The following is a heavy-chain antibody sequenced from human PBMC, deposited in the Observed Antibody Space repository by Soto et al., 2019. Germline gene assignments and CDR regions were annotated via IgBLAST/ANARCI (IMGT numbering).Heavy chain of an antibody. V-gene: IGHV6-1*01. D-gene: IGHD6-19*01. J-gene: IGHJ4*02. Sequence: SQTLSLTCAISGDSVSNNNAAWNWIRQSPSIGLEWLGRTYYRSKWYNDYAGSVKSRISINPDTSKNQFSLQLNSVTPEDTAVYYCPRAPIAVAGTWYFDYWGQGSLVPVSS. CDR3: PRAPIAVAGTWYFDY. CDR2: TYYRSKWYN. CDR1: GDSVSNNNAA.